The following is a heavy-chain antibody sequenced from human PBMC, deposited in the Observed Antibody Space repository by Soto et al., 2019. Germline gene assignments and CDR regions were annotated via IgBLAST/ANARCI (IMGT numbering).Heavy chain of an antibody. J-gene: IGHJ6*02. CDR1: GGTFSSYA. Sequence: ASVKVSCKASGGTFSSYAISWVRQAPGQGLEWMGGIIPIFGTANYAQKFQGRVTITADESTSRAYMELSSLRSEDTAVYYCASFGKPTFYYYGMDGWGQGTTVTVSS. CDR3: ASFGKPTFYYYGMDG. D-gene: IGHD3-10*01. V-gene: IGHV1-69*13. CDR2: IIPIFGTA.